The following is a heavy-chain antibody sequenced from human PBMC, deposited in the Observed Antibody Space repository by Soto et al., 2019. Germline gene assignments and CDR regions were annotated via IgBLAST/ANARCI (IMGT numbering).Heavy chain of an antibody. V-gene: IGHV4-39*01. CDR1: GGSISSDTYY. CDR2: IKYNGHT. D-gene: IGHD3-10*01. Sequence: QLQVQESGPGLVKASETLSLTCSVSGGSISSDTYYWVWVRQPPGKGMDWIGSIKYNGHTYYNPSLKSRVAMSVDTSKNQFSLHLTSVTAADTAVYSCARQRAWYGEWAFDIWGQGTRVTVSS. CDR3: ARQRAWYGEWAFDI. J-gene: IGHJ3*02.